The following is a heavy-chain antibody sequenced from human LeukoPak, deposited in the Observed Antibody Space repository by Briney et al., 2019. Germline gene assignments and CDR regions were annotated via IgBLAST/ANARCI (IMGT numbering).Heavy chain of an antibody. CDR2: IYHSGSS. CDR3: ARDRDYYDSSGYPLLDY. J-gene: IGHJ4*02. D-gene: IGHD3-22*01. CDR1: GYSISSGYY. V-gene: IGHV4-38-2*02. Sequence: SETLSLTCTVSGYSISSGYYWGWIRQPPGKGLEWIGSIYHSGSSYYNPSLKSRVTISVDTSKNQFSLHLSSVTAADTAVYYCARDRDYYDSSGYPLLDYWGQGTLVTVSS.